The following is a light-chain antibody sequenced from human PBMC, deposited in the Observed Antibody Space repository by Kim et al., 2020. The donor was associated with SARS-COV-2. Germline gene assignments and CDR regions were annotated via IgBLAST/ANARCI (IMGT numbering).Light chain of an antibody. CDR1: SGSIASNY. J-gene: IGLJ3*02. V-gene: IGLV6-57*01. CDR2: EDN. CDR3: QSYDSSLWV. Sequence: GKTVTISCTRSSGSIASNYVQWYQQRPGSSPTTVIYEDNQRPSGVPDRFSGSIDSSSNSVSLTISGLKTEDEADYYCQSYDSSLWVFGGGTQLTVL.